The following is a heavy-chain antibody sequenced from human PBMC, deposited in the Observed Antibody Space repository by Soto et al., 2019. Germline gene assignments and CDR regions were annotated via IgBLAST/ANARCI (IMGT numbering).Heavy chain of an antibody. CDR1: GGSISSYY. V-gene: IGHV4-59*01. D-gene: IGHD3-10*01. CDR2: IYYSGST. J-gene: IGHJ6*02. CDR3: ARGRENYYGSGSSYYGMDV. Sequence: PWETLSLTCTVSGGSISSYYWSWIRQPPGKGLEWIGYIYYSGSTNYNPSLKSRVTISVDTSKNQFSLKLSSVTAADTAVYYCARGRENYYGSGSSYYGMDVWGQGTTVTVSS.